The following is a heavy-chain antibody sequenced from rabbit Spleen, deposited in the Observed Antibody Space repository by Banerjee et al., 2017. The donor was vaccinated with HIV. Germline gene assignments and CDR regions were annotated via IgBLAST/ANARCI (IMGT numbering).Heavy chain of an antibody. D-gene: IGHD8-1*01. J-gene: IGHJ4*01. CDR1: GFTLSSYY. CDR2: IDPVFGFT. Sequence: HLKESGGGLVQPGGSLKLSCTASGFTLSSYYMNWVRQAPGKGLEWIGYIDPVFGFTSYANWVNGRFSISRENAQNTVFLQMTSLTAADTATYFCARDGAGGSYFALWGPGTLVTVS. CDR3: ARDGAGGSYFAL. V-gene: IGHV1S7*01.